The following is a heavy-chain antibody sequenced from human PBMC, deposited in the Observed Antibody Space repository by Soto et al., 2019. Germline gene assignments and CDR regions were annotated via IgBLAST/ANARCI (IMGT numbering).Heavy chain of an antibody. Sequence: QTGGSLRLSCEASGFTLRNYAMTWVRQAPGKGLEWVSLISANDVGTYYAESVKTRFTISTDQSRNTVYLQMDSLRAGDTAIYYCAKAKNDYNWDNRPPFDYWGQGTLVTVSS. CDR3: AKAKNDYNWDNRPPFDY. D-gene: IGHD1-20*01. CDR1: GFTLRNYA. V-gene: IGHV3-23*01. J-gene: IGHJ4*02. CDR2: ISANDVGT.